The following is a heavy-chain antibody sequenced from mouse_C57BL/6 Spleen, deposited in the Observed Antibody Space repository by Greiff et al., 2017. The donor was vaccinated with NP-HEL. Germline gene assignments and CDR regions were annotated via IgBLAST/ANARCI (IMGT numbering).Heavy chain of an antibody. CDR3: ARREAQATGAMDY. J-gene: IGHJ4*01. V-gene: IGHV5-17*01. CDR1: GFTFSDYG. D-gene: IGHD3-2*02. CDR2: ISSGSSTI. Sequence: EVQGVESGGGLVKPGGSLKLSCAASGFTFSDYGMHWVRQAPEKGLEWVAYISSGSSTIYYADTVKGRFTISRDNAKNTLVMQMTSLRSEDTAMYYCARREAQATGAMDYWGQRTSVTVSS.